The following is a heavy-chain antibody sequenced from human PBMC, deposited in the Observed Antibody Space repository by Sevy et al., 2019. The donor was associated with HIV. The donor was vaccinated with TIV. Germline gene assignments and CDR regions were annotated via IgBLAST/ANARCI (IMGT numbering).Heavy chain of an antibody. CDR2: ISGSGETT. V-gene: IGHV3-23*01. D-gene: IGHD2-2*01. CDR1: GLTFSSHS. CDR3: AKDSMLRLWRGYFDS. J-gene: IGHJ4*02. Sequence: GGSLRLSCAASGLTFSSHSMSWVRQPPGRGLEWVSAISGSGETTPYADSVKGRFTISRDNSKNTLYLLMNGLRADDTAVYFCAKDSMLRLWRGYFDSWGQGTLVTVSS.